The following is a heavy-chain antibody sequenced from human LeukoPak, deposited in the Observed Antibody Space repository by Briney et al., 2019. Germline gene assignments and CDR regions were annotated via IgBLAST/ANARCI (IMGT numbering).Heavy chain of an antibody. CDR1: GFTVSSNY. CDR3: ATPLTSKWSSSWYSGHFDY. V-gene: IGHV3-30*04. D-gene: IGHD6-13*01. CDR2: ITADGRDK. Sequence: GGSLRLSCAASGFTVSSNYMSWVRQAPGKGLEWVAVITADGRDKYYIDSVRGRFTISRDNSKTTVFLQMNSLEVEDTAVYYCATPLTSKWSSSWYSGHFDYWGQGALVTVPS. J-gene: IGHJ4*02.